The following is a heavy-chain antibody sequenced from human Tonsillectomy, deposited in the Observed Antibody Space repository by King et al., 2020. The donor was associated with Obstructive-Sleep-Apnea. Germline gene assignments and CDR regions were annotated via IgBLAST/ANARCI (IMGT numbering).Heavy chain of an antibody. J-gene: IGHJ4*02. CDR2: INPSGGST. CDR3: ARNENTVTRGWFDY. Sequence: VQLVESGAEVKKPGASVKVSCKASGYTFTSYYMHWVRQAPGQGLEWMGIINPSGGSTSYAQKFQGRVTMTRDPSSSTVYMELSILSSEDTAVFYCARNENTVTRGWFDYWGQRTLVTVAS. V-gene: IGHV1-46*01. D-gene: IGHD4-17*01. CDR1: GYTFTSYY.